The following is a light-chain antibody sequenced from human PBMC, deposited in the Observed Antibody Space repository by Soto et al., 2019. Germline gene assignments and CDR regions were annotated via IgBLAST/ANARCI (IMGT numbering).Light chain of an antibody. CDR2: GAS. Sequence: EVVMTQSPVTLSVSPGESATLSCRASQGVRNNLAWYQQRPGQAPRLLIYGASTRAAGIPARFSGSGSETEFTLTIRSLQSEDFAVYYRHQYNQWPLWTFGQGTKVDIK. V-gene: IGKV3-15*01. CDR1: QGVRNN. CDR3: HQYNQWPLWT. J-gene: IGKJ1*01.